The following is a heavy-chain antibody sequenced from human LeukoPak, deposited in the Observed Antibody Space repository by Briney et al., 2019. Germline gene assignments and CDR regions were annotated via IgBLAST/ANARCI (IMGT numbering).Heavy chain of an antibody. D-gene: IGHD1-26*01. Sequence: PSETLPLTCAVYGGSFSGYYWSWIRQPPGKGLEWIGEINHSGSTNYNPSLKSRVTISVDTSKNQFSLKLSSVTAADTAVYYCAREYLSGSYDNLDDAFDIWGQGTMVTVSS. CDR3: AREYLSGSYDNLDDAFDI. CDR1: GGSFSGYY. J-gene: IGHJ3*02. CDR2: INHSGST. V-gene: IGHV4-34*01.